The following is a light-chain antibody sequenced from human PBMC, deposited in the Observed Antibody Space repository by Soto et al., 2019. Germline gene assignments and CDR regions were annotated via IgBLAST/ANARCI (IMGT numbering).Light chain of an antibody. J-gene: IGKJ5*01. CDR3: QQRSNWPIT. Sequence: EIVMTQSPATLSVSPCEIATLSCMASQSVSSYLAWYQQKPGQAPRLLIYDASNRATGIPARFSGSGSGTDFTLTISSLEPEDFAVYYCQQRSNWPITFGQGTRLEIK. V-gene: IGKV3-11*01. CDR2: DAS. CDR1: QSVSSY.